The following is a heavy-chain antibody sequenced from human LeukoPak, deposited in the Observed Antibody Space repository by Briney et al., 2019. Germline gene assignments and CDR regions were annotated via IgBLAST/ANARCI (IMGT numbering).Heavy chain of an antibody. J-gene: IGHJ4*02. CDR3: ARRSYCSSTSCYKAPDFDY. CDR2: INHSGST. D-gene: IGHD2-2*02. V-gene: IGHV4-34*01. Sequence: GSLRLSCAASRFTFSSYDMSWIRQPPGKGLEWIGEINHSGSTNYNPSLKSRVTISVDTSKNQFSLKLSSVTAADTAVYYCARRSYCSSTSCYKAPDFDYWGQGTPVTVSS. CDR1: RFTFSSYD.